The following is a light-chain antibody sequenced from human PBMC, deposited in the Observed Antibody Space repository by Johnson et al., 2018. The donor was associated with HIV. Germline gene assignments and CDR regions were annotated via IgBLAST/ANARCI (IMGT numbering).Light chain of an antibody. CDR2: ENI. CDR3: GTWDNTLNVYV. CDR1: SSNIGKNY. J-gene: IGLJ1*01. Sequence: QSVLTQPPSVSAAPGQKVTISCSGGSSNIGKNYVSWYQQLPGTAPKLLIYENIKRPSGIPDRFSGSKSGASATLDLTGLQPGDEADYYCGTWDNTLNVYVFGTGTKVTVL. V-gene: IGLV1-51*02.